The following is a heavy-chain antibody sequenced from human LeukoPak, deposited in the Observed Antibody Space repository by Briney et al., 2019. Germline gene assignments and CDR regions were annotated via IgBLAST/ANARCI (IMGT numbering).Heavy chain of an antibody. CDR2: IYFSGST. CDR3: ARHVLYTGSYYVFDY. V-gene: IGHV4-39*01. CDR1: GGSITSSSYY. J-gene: IGHJ4*02. D-gene: IGHD1-26*01. Sequence: SETLSLTCSVSGGSITSSSYYWGWIRQPPGKGLEWIASIYFSGSTYYNPSLKSRVTSSVDTSKNQFSLELSSVTAADTAVYYCARHVLYTGSYYVFDYWGQGALVTVSS.